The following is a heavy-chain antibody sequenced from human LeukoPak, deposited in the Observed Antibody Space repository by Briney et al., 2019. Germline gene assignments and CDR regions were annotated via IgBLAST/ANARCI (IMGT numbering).Heavy chain of an antibody. D-gene: IGHD1-26*01. Sequence: PGGSLRLSCAASGFAFSSYTMNWVRQAPGKGLEWVSAISGSGGSTYYADSVKGRFTISRDNSKNTLYLQMNSLRVEDTAVYYCARGKSGSYGTKGYWGQGTLVTVSS. CDR2: ISGSGGST. CDR3: ARGKSGSYGTKGY. CDR1: GFAFSSYT. J-gene: IGHJ4*02. V-gene: IGHV3-23*01.